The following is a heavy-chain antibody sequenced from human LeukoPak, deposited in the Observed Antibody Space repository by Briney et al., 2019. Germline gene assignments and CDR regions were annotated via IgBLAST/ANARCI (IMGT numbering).Heavy chain of an antibody. CDR1: GGSIDSHF. J-gene: IGHJ3*02. CDR3: ARLKVADSESFDI. CDR2: IFYSGST. Sequence: NSSETLSLTCTVSGGSIDSHFWSWIRQPPGKGLEWIGNIFYSGSTNNNPSLERRLTISQDSSKNQVSLRLTSATAADTAIYYCARLKVADSESFDIWGPGTLVAVSS. V-gene: IGHV4-59*08.